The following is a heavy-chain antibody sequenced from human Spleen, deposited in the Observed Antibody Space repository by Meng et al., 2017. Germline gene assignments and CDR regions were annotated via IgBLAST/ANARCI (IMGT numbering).Heavy chain of an antibody. CDR2: ISYDGSNK. V-gene: IGHV3-30*04. CDR3: AREETEYGDYVYAFDI. CDR1: GFTFSSYA. Sequence: GESLKISCAASGFTFSSYAMHWVRQAPGKGLEWVAVISYDGSNKYYADSVKGRFTISRDNSKNTVYLQMSSLRVEDTAVYYCAREETEYGDYVYAFDIWGQGKMV. J-gene: IGHJ3*02. D-gene: IGHD4-17*01.